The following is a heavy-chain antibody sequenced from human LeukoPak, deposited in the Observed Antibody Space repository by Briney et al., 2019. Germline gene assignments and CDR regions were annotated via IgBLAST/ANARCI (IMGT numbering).Heavy chain of an antibody. V-gene: IGHV3-74*01. Sequence: HPGGSLRLSCAASAFTFSSYWMHWVRQAPGKGLEWVSRIKGDESSINYADSVEGRFTISRDNSKNTLYLQMNSLRAEDTALYYCARGGSSSWSPSNWFDPWGQGTLVTVSS. CDR2: IKGDESSI. CDR1: AFTFSSYW. D-gene: IGHD6-13*01. CDR3: ARGGSSSWSPSNWFDP. J-gene: IGHJ5*02.